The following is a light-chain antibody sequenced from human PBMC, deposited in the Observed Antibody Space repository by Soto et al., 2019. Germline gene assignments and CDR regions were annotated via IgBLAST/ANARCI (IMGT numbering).Light chain of an antibody. CDR2: EGN. CDR1: SSDVGSYNL. V-gene: IGLV2-23*01. CDR3: CSYAGSSTWV. Sequence: QSALTQPACVSGSLGQSITISCTGTSSDVGSYNLVSWYQQHPGKAPKLMIYEGNERPSGVSNRFSGSKSGNTASLTISGLQAEDEADYYCCSYAGSSTWVFGGGTKLTVL. J-gene: IGLJ3*02.